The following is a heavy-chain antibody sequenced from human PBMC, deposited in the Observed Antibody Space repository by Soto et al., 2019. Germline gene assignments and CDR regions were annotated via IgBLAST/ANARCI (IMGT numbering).Heavy chain of an antibody. CDR3: ARGNPPTQWLVRLLDH. Sequence: ASVKVSCKASGYTFTGYYMHWVRQAPGQGLEWMGWMNPNSGNTGYAQKFQGRVTMTRNTSISTAYMELSSLRSEDTAVSYCARGNPPTQWLVRLLDHWVQGTLVTVSS. CDR1: GYTFTGYY. J-gene: IGHJ4*02. D-gene: IGHD6-19*01. V-gene: IGHV1-8*02. CDR2: MNPNSGNT.